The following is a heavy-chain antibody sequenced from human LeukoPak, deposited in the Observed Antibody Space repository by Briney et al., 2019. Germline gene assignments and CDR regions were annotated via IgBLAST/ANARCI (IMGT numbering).Heavy chain of an antibody. CDR2: IYYSGST. Sequence: SETLSLTCTVSGGSISSYYWSWIRQPPGKGLEWIGYIYYSGSTIYNASLKSRVTISVDTSKNQFSLRLSSVTAADTAVYYCARRSSSSWYDEYFDYWGQGILVTVSS. CDR3: ARRSSSSWYDEYFDY. J-gene: IGHJ4*02. CDR1: GGSISSYY. D-gene: IGHD6-13*01. V-gene: IGHV4-59*08.